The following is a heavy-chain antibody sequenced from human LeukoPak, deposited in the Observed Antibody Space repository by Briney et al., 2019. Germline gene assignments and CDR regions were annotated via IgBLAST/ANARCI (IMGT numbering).Heavy chain of an antibody. D-gene: IGHD3-10*01. V-gene: IGHV3-30*04. Sequence: GGSLRLSCAASGFTFSSYAMHWVRQAPGKGLEWVAVMSYDGSHKYYADSVKGRFTISRDNSKNTLYLQMNSLRAEDTAVYYCAREVRGAFDIWGQGTMVTVSS. CDR3: AREVRGAFDI. J-gene: IGHJ3*02. CDR2: MSYDGSHK. CDR1: GFTFSSYA.